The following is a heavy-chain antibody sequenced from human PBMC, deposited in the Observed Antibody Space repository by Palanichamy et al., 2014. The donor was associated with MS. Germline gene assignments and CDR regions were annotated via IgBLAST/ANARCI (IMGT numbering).Heavy chain of an antibody. CDR1: GFTFSSYA. J-gene: IGHJ4*02. CDR3: AKQPTIAVAGSID. V-gene: IGHV3-23*01. D-gene: IGHD6-19*01. Sequence: EVQLLESGGGLVQPGGSLRLSCAASGFTFSSYAMSWVRQAPGKGLEWVSSVGGTGGSTFYADSVKGRFTISRDNSKNTLYLQMNSLGVEDTAVYYCAKQPTIAVAGSIDWGQGALVTVSS. CDR2: VGGTGGST.